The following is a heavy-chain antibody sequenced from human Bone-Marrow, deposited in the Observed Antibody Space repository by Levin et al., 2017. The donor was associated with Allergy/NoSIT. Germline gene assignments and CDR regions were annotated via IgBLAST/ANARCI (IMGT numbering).Heavy chain of an antibody. CDR3: ARGGSTHMVLGYYGMDV. V-gene: IGHV3-21*01. D-gene: IGHD3-10*01. CDR1: GFTFSSYS. J-gene: IGHJ6*02. Sequence: GGSLRLSCAASGFTFSSYSMNWVRQAPGKGLEWFSSISSSSSYIYYADSVKGRFTISRDNAKNSLYLQMNSLRAEDTAVYYCARGGSTHMVLGYYGMDVWGQGTTVTVSS. CDR2: ISSSSSYI.